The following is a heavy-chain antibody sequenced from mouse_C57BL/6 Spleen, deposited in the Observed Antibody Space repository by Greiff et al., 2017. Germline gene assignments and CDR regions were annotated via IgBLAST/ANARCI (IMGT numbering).Heavy chain of an antibody. CDR1: GYTFTDYY. J-gene: IGHJ3*01. CDR3: ARSSDYGRFAY. V-gene: IGHV1-26*01. D-gene: IGHD1-1*02. Sequence: EVQLQQSGPELVKPGASVKISCKASGYTFTDYYMNWVKQSHGKSLEWIGDINPNNGGTSYNQKFKGKATLTVDKSSSTAYMELRSLTSEDSAVYYCARSSDYGRFAYWGQGTLVTVSA. CDR2: INPNNGGT.